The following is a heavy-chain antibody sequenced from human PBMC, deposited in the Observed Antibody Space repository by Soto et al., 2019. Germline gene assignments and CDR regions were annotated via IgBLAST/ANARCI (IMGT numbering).Heavy chain of an antibody. CDR3: ARGWGLDSDTYYSAY. J-gene: IGHJ4*02. D-gene: IGHD3-10*01. Sequence: ASVKVSCKASGGTFSSYALGGVRQAPGQGLEWMVGIIPIFGTANYAQKFQGRVTITADESTSTAYMELSRLRSEDTAIYYCARGWGLDSDTYYSAYWGQGTLVTVSS. CDR2: IIPIFGTA. CDR1: GGTFSSYA. V-gene: IGHV1-69*13.